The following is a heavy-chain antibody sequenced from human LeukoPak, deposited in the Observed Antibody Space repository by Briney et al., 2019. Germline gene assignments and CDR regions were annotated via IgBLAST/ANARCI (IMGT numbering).Heavy chain of an antibody. D-gene: IGHD1/OR15-1a*01. J-gene: IGHJ5*02. CDR3: ARDPRNKGFDP. Sequence: GGSLRLSCAASGFTFSSYAMHWVRQAPGKGLEYVSAISSNGGSTYYANSVKGRFTISRDNGKNTLYLQMNSLRVDDTAVYYCARDPRNKGFDPWGQGTLVTVSS. V-gene: IGHV3-64*01. CDR2: ISSNGGST. CDR1: GFTFSSYA.